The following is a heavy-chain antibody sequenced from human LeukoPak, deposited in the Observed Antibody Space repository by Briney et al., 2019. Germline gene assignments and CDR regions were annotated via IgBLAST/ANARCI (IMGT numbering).Heavy chain of an antibody. CDR2: ISYDGSNK. D-gene: IGHD2-21*02. CDR1: GFTFSSYA. J-gene: IGHJ6*03. CDR3: ARDVNTMTPTPIYYYYYMDV. Sequence: PGGSLRLSCAASGFTFSSYAMHWVRQAPGKGLEWVAVISYDGSNKYYADSVKGRFTISRDNSNNTPYLQMNSLRPEDTAAYYCARDVNTMTPTPIYYYYYMDVWGNGTTVTVSS. V-gene: IGHV3-30*14.